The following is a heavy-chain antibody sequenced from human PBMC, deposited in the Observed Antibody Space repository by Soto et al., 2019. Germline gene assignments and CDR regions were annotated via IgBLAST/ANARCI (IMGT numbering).Heavy chain of an antibody. CDR3: ARDQDTAMVKGDTRFGYYYGMDV. D-gene: IGHD5-18*01. CDR2: IYHSGST. Sequence: SETLSLTCAVSGYSISSGYYWGWIRQPPGKGLEWIGSIYHSGSTYYNPSLKSRVTISVDTSKNQFSLKLSSVTAADTAVYYCARDQDTAMVKGDTRFGYYYGMDVWGQGTTVTVSS. J-gene: IGHJ6*02. CDR1: GYSISSGYY. V-gene: IGHV4-38-2*02.